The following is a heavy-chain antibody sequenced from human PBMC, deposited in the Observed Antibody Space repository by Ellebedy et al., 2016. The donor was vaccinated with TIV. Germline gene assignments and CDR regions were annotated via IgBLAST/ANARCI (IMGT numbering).Heavy chain of an antibody. V-gene: IGHV3-73*01. D-gene: IGHD2-21*02. CDR1: EFTFSGSS. J-gene: IGHJ4*02. Sequence: PGGSLRLSCAASEFTFSGSSMHWDPQASGNGLEWVGCTRCKANNYATAYAASVKGSFTISRDDSKNTAYLQMNSLKTENTSVYYYVHIGVVAATGYWGQGTLVTVAS. CDR2: TRCKANNYAT. CDR3: VHIGVVAATGY.